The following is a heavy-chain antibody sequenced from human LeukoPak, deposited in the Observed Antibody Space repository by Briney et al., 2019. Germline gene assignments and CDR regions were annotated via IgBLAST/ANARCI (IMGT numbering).Heavy chain of an antibody. Sequence: GSLRLSCAASGFTFSSYAMHWVRPAPGKGLEWVAVISYDGSNKYYADSVKGRFTISRDNSKNTLYLQMNSLRAEDTAVYYCARDSIGYSYSSGYAVFDYWGQGTLVTVSS. V-gene: IGHV3-30-3*01. CDR2: ISYDGSNK. D-gene: IGHD3-22*01. CDR3: ARDSIGYSYSSGYAVFDY. CDR1: GFTFSSYA. J-gene: IGHJ4*02.